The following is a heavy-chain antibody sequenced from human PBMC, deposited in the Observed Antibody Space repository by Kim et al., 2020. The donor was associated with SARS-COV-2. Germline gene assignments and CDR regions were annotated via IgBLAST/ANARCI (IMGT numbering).Heavy chain of an antibody. D-gene: IGHD4-17*01. J-gene: IGHJ2*01. CDR3: AATVTTQGFVGYFDL. Sequence: PSLKSRVTISVDTSKNQFSLKLSSVTAADTAVYYCAATVTTQGFVGYFDLWGRGTLVTVSS. V-gene: IGHV4-31*02.